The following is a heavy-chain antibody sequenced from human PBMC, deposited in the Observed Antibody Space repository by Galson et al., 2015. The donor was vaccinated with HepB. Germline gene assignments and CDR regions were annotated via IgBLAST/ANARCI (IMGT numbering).Heavy chain of an antibody. CDR2: MNPNSGNT. D-gene: IGHD3-10*01. CDR3: ARATRRTSGDFDY. J-gene: IGHJ4*02. Sequence: SVKVSCKASGYTFTSYDINWVRQATGQGLEWMGWMNPNSGNTGYAQKFQGRVTMTRNTSISTAYMELSSLRSEDTAVYYCARATRRTSGDFDYWGQGTLVTVSS. CDR1: GYTFTSYD. V-gene: IGHV1-8*01.